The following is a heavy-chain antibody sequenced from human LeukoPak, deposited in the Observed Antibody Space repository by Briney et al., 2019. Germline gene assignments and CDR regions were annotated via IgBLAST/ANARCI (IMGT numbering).Heavy chain of an antibody. CDR1: GGSISSGGYS. Sequence: SETLSLTCAVSGGSISSGGYSWSWIRQPPGKGLEWIGYIYHSGSTYYNPSLKSRVTISVDRSKNQFSLKLSSVTAADTAVYYCAREGPNDSSGLPYFQHWGQGTLVTVSS. CDR2: IYHSGST. V-gene: IGHV4-30-2*01. D-gene: IGHD3-22*01. J-gene: IGHJ1*01. CDR3: AREGPNDSSGLPYFQH.